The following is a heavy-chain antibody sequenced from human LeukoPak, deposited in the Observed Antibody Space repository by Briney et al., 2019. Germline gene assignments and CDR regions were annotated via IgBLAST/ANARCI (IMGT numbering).Heavy chain of an antibody. J-gene: IGHJ4*02. V-gene: IGHV4-34*01. Sequence: SETLSLTCAVYGGSFSGYYWSWIRQPPGKGLEWIGEINHSGSTNYNPSLKSRVTISVDTSKNQFSLKLSSVTAADTAVYYCARRGNYGSGFLHWGQGTLVTVSS. CDR3: ARRGNYGSGFLH. D-gene: IGHD3-10*01. CDR1: GGSFSGYY. CDR2: INHSGST.